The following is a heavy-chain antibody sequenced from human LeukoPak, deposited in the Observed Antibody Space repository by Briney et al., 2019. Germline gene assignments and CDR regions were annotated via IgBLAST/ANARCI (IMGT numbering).Heavy chain of an antibody. CDR2: IYRTGRT. V-gene: IGHV4-4*02. Sequence: PSETLSRTCAVSGDSISNNYLWRWVRQFPGKGLEYIGEIYRTGRTNYNPSLKSRVTISIDKPENQFSLNLRSVTAADTAIYYCARGDYWGQGTLVTVSS. J-gene: IGHJ4*02. CDR3: ARGDY. CDR1: GDSISNNYL.